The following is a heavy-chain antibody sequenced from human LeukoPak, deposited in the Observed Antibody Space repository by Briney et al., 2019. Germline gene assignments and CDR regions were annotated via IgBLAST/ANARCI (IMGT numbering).Heavy chain of an antibody. D-gene: IGHD2-2*01. J-gene: IGHJ4*02. CDR1: GYSISSGYY. CDR3: ARQYCSSTSCYFGY. V-gene: IGHV4-38-2*01. Sequence: PSETLSLTCAVSGYSISSGYYWGGIRPPPGKGREGVGSIYHSGSTYYNPSLKSRVTISVDTSKNQFSLKLSSVTAADTAVYYCARQYCSSTSCYFGYWGQGTLVTVSS. CDR2: IYHSGST.